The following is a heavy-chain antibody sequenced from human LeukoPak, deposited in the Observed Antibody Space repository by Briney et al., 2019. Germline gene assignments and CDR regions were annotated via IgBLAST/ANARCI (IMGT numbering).Heavy chain of an antibody. J-gene: IGHJ6*02. Sequence: SVKVSCKASGGTFISYAISWVRQAPGQGLEWMGGIIPIFGTANYAQKFQGRVTITADESTSTAYMELSSLRSEDTAVYYCARGPAMAYYYYYGMDVWGQGTTVTVSS. V-gene: IGHV1-69*13. CDR1: GGTFISYA. CDR2: IIPIFGTA. D-gene: IGHD5-18*01. CDR3: ARGPAMAYYYYYGMDV.